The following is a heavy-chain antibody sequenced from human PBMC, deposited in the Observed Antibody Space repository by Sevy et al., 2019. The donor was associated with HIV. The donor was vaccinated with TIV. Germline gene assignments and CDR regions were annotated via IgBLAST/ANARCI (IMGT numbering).Heavy chain of an antibody. CDR1: GDSISSGGYS. V-gene: IGHV4-30-2*01. Sequence: SETLSLTCAVSGDSISSGGYSWSWLRPPPGQGLEGIGYIFRSGRNYSNPSLKSRVTLSVDGSKSQFSLRLSSVTAADTAVEYCARGDDYSHMDVWGQGTTVTVSS. J-gene: IGHJ6*02. D-gene: IGHD3-16*01. CDR3: ARGDDYSHMDV. CDR2: IFRSGRN.